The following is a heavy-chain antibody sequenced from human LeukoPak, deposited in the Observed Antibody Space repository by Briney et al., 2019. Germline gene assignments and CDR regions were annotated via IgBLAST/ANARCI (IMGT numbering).Heavy chain of an antibody. CDR1: GYTFTGYY. CDR3: ARDLGYCSSTSCYTYFDY. D-gene: IGHD2-2*02. J-gene: IGHJ4*02. Sequence: ASVKVSXKASGYTFTGYYMHWVRQAPGQGLEWMGWINPNSGGTNYAQKFQGRVTMTRDTSISTAYMELSRLRSDDTAMYYCARDLGYCSSTSCYTYFDYWGQGTLVTVSS. CDR2: INPNSGGT. V-gene: IGHV1-2*02.